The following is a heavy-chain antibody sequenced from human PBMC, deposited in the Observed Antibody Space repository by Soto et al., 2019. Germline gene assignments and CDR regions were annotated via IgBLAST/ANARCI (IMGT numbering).Heavy chain of an antibody. D-gene: IGHD6-19*01. Sequence: QVQLVQSGAEVKKPGSSVKVSCKASGGTFSSYTISWVRQAPGQGLEWMGRIILILGIANYAQKFQGRVTITADKSTSTAYMELSSLRSEDTAVYYCARASPGQWLDTGYWGQGTLVTVSS. V-gene: IGHV1-69*02. CDR2: IILILGIA. J-gene: IGHJ4*02. CDR1: GGTFSSYT. CDR3: ARASPGQWLDTGY.